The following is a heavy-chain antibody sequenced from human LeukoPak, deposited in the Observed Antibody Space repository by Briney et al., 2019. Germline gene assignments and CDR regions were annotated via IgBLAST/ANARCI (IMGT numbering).Heavy chain of an antibody. D-gene: IGHD3-10*01. V-gene: IGHV3-30*18. CDR2: ISYDGSNE. Sequence: GGSLRLSCAASGFTFSSYGMHWVRQAPGKGLEWVAVISYDGSNEYYADSVKGRFTISRDNSKNTLYLQMNSLRAEDTAVYYCAKGYYGSGVDYFDYWGQGTLVTVSS. CDR3: AKGYYGSGVDYFDY. CDR1: GFTFSSYG. J-gene: IGHJ4*02.